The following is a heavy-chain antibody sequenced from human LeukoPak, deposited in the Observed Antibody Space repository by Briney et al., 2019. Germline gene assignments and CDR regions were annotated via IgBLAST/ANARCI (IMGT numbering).Heavy chain of an antibody. CDR2: ISYDGSKK. V-gene: IGHV3-30-3*01. Sequence: GGSLRLSCAASGFTFSSYSLHWVRQAPGKGLEWVAVISYDGSKKYYADSVKGRFTISRDNSKNTLYLQMNSLRPEDTAVYYCAREPKAYDFWSGRFDYWGQGTLVTVSS. CDR3: AREPKAYDFWSGRFDY. D-gene: IGHD3-3*01. J-gene: IGHJ4*02. CDR1: GFTFSSYS.